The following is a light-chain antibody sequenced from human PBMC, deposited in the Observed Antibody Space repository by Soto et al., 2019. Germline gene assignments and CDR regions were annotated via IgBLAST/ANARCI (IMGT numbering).Light chain of an antibody. CDR2: EVS. Sequence: QSALTQPASVSGSPGQSITISCSGSSGDVGNYDLVSWYQQIPGKAPQLMIFEVSRRPSRVSDRFAGSKSGNTASLTISGLQAEDEGDFYYGSDAGNGAWGFGAGTKLTVL. J-gene: IGLJ3*02. CDR3: GSDAGNGAWG. V-gene: IGLV2-23*02. CDR1: SGDVGNYDL.